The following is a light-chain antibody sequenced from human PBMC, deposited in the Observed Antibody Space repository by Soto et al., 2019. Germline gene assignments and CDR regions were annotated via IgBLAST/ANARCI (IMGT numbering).Light chain of an antibody. CDR2: AAS. CDR1: QGISNF. J-gene: IGKJ1*01. CDR3: QKYNSAPPT. Sequence: DIQLTQSPASLSASVGDRVTITCRASQGISNFVAWYQQKPGESPKLLIYAASTLQSGAPSRFSGSGSGTHFTLSISNLQPEDVGTFYCQKYNSAPPTFGHGTRLEI. V-gene: IGKV1-27*01.